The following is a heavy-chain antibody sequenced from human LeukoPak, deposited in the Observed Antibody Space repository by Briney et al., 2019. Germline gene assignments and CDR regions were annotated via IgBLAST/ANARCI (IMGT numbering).Heavy chain of an antibody. CDR3: ARGLAMVRGVIPSYYYYYMDV. J-gene: IGHJ6*03. V-gene: IGHV1-2*02. Sequence: ASVKVFCKASGYTFTGYYMHWVRQAPGQGLEWMGWINPNSGGTNYAQKFQGRVTVTRDTSISAAYMELTRLRYDDTAVYYCARGLAMVRGVIPSYYYYYMDVLGKGTTVTVSS. D-gene: IGHD3-10*01. CDR2: INPNSGGT. CDR1: GYTFTGYY.